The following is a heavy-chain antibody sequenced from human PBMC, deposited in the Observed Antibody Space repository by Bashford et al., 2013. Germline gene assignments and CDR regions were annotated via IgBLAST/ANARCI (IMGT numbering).Heavy chain of an antibody. J-gene: IGHJ6*02. Sequence: SETLSLTCAVYGGSFSGYYWSWIRQPPGKGLEWIGEINHSGSTNYNPSLKSRVTISVDTSKNQFSLKLSSVTAADTAVYYCASPAGDSGSYGNYYGMDVWGQGTTVTVSS. D-gene: IGHD1-26*01. V-gene: IGHV4-34*01. CDR3: ASPAGDSGSYGNYYGMDV. CDR2: INHSGST. CDR1: GGSFSGYY.